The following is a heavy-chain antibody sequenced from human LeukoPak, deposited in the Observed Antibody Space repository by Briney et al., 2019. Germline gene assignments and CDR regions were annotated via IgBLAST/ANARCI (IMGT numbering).Heavy chain of an antibody. CDR2: IYYSGST. D-gene: IGHD6-6*01. V-gene: IGHV4-39*01. CDR3: VRHIDGSSNFDY. J-gene: IGHJ4*02. Sequence: NPSETLSLTCAVSGGSISSHNYYWGWIRQPPGKGLEWIGSIYYSGSTYYNPSLKSRVTISVDTSKNQFSLKLNSVTASDTAVYYCVRHIDGSSNFDYWGQGTLVTVSS. CDR1: GGSISSHNYY.